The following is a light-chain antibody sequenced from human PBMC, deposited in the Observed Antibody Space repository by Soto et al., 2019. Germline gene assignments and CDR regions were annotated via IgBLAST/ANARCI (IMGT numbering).Light chain of an antibody. CDR1: QSFSSNY. V-gene: IGKV3-20*01. Sequence: EIVLTQSPGTLSLSPGERATLSCRASQSFSSNYLAWYQQKPGQAPRLLIFGASSRATGIPDRFSGSGSVTDFTLTVSRLEPEDFAVYYCQQVGSSPYTFGQGTKLEIK. CDR2: GAS. J-gene: IGKJ2*01. CDR3: QQVGSSPYT.